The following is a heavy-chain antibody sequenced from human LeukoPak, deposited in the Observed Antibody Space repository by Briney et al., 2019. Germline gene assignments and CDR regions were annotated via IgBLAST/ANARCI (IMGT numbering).Heavy chain of an antibody. CDR2: ISYDGSNK. CDR1: GFTFSSYA. CDR3: ARDPNYDFWSGYRYYYYYYGMDV. Sequence: PGGSLRLSCAASGFTFSSYAMHWVRQAPGKGLEWVAVISYDGSNKYYADSVKGRFTISRDNSKNTLYLQRNSLRAEDTAVYYCARDPNYDFWSGYRYYYYYYGMDVWGQGTTVTVSS. J-gene: IGHJ6*02. D-gene: IGHD3-3*01. V-gene: IGHV3-30-3*01.